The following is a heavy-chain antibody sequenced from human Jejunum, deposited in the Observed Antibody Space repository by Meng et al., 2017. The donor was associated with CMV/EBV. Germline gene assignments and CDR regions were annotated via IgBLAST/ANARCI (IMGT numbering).Heavy chain of an antibody. V-gene: IGHV3-53*01. J-gene: IGHJ6*02. CDR3: ARDFWQQGYYYGMDV. CDR2: IYSGGST. CDR1: GFTVSSSY. Sequence: GFTVSSSYMNWVRQAPEKGLEWVSIIYSGGSTYYADSVKGRCTISRDTSKNTLYLHMNSLRADDTAIYYCARDFWQQGYYYGMDVWGQGTTGTVSS. D-gene: IGHD3-3*01.